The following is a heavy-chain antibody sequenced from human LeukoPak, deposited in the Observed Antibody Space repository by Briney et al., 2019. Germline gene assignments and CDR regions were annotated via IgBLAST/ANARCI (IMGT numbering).Heavy chain of an antibody. Sequence: ASVKVSCKASGYTFTGYYMHWVRQAPGQGLEWMGWINPNSGGTNYAQKLQGRVTMTRDTSISTAYMELSRLRSDDTAVYYCARGEPPVLRFLEWLLENNWFDPWGQGTLVTVSS. CDR3: ARGEPPVLRFLEWLLENNWFDP. CDR2: INPNSGGT. V-gene: IGHV1-2*02. D-gene: IGHD3-3*01. J-gene: IGHJ5*02. CDR1: GYTFTGYY.